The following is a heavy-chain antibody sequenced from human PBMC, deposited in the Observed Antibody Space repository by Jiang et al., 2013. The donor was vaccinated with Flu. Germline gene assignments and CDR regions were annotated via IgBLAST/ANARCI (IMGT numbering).Heavy chain of an antibody. V-gene: IGHV1-2*02. J-gene: IGHJ4*02. Sequence: AQKFQGRVTMTRDTSISTAYMELSRLRSDDTAVYYCARDLYYDSSGTVDYWGQGTLVTVSS. CDR3: ARDLYYDSSGTVDY. D-gene: IGHD3-22*01.